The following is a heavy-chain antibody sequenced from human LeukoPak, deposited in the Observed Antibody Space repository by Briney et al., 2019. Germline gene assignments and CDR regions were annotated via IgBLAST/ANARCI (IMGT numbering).Heavy chain of an antibody. CDR3: AAESSAATDGFDI. J-gene: IGHJ3*02. Sequence: ASVKVSCKASGYTFTGYYMHWVRQAPGQGLEWMGWINPNSGGTNYAQKFQGRVTMTRDTSISTAYMELSRLRSDGTAVYYCAAESSAATDGFDIWGQGTVVTVSS. CDR1: GYTFTGYY. CDR2: INPNSGGT. V-gene: IGHV1-2*02. D-gene: IGHD2-2*01.